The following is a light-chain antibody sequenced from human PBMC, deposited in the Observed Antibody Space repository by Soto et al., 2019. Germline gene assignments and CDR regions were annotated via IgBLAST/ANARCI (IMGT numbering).Light chain of an antibody. CDR2: GNT. CDR3: QSYDTRLCAEM. CDR1: SSNFGARYD. Sequence: QSVLTQPPSVSGAPGQRVTLSCTGSSSNFGARYDVHWYQHIPGKAPKLIIFGNTNRPSGVPDRFSGSRSGTSASLVIAGLEPEDEAHYYCQSYDTRLCAEMFGGGTQLTVL. V-gene: IGLV1-40*01. J-gene: IGLJ7*01.